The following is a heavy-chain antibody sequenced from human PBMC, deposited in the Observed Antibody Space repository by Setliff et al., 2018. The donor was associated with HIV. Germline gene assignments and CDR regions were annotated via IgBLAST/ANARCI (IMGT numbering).Heavy chain of an antibody. CDR2: IIPVFRRG. V-gene: IGHV1-69*13. CDR1: GGAFSSYA. Sequence: ASVKVSCKAPGGAFSSYAFSWVRQAPGQGLEWMGGIIPVFRRGDNAQRFQGRVTITADESTTTAYMELTSLRSDDTAVYYCARVPILRYASPVDMWGQGTLVTVSS. J-gene: IGHJ4*02. CDR3: ARVPILRYASPVDM. D-gene: IGHD3-9*01.